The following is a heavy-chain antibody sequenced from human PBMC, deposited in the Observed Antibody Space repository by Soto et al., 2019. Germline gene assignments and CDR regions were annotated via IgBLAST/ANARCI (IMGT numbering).Heavy chain of an antibody. CDR3: ARGTPGSGYDLYYYGMDV. Sequence: ASLKVACKTSGYSFTSYRISGGRKNPGQGLEWMGWISAYNGNTNYARKLQGRVTMTTDTSTSTAYMELRSLRSDDTAVYYCARGTPGSGYDLYYYGMDVWGQGTTVTVTS. J-gene: IGHJ6*02. D-gene: IGHD5-12*01. CDR1: GYSFTSYR. V-gene: IGHV1-18*01. CDR2: ISAYNGNT.